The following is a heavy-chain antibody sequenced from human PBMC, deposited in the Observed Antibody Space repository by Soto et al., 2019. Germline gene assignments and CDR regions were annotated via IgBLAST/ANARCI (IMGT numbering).Heavy chain of an antibody. CDR2: MNPNSGNT. D-gene: IGHD3-10*01. CDR1: GYTFTSYD. V-gene: IGHV1-8*01. J-gene: IGHJ4*02. CDR3: ARGEYYYGSGNYMDVWGKGTTVTVSSGKDHLQMNSLRAEDTAVYYCAKEKYSSSWYAYTGNYFDY. Sequence: ASVKVSCKASGYTFTSYDINWVRQATGQGLEWMGWMNPNSGNTGYAQKFQGRVTMTRNTSISTAYMELSSLRSEDTAVYYCARGEYYYGSGNYMDVWGKGTTVTVSSGKDHLQMNSLRAEDTAVYYCAKEKYSSSWYAYTGNYFDYWGQGTLVTVSS.